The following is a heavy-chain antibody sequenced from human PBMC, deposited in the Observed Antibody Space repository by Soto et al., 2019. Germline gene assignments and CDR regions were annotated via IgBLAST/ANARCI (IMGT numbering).Heavy chain of an antibody. Sequence: ASVKVSCKASGYTFTSYYMHWVRQAPGQGLEWMGIINPSGGSTSYAQKFQGRVTMTRDTSTSTVYMELSSLRSEDTAVYYCAKTYYDILTGYRTGYFDYWVQGTLVTVSS. D-gene: IGHD3-9*01. CDR2: INPSGGST. J-gene: IGHJ4*02. CDR3: AKTYYDILTGYRTGYFDY. V-gene: IGHV1-46*01. CDR1: GYTFTSYY.